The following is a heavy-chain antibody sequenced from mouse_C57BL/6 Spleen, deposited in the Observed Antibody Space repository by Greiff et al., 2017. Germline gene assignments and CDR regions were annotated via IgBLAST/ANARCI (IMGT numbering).Heavy chain of an antibody. CDR2: INYDGSST. D-gene: IGHD2-1*01. CDR3: AREEGMIYYGYWYFDV. J-gene: IGHJ1*03. CDR1: GFTFSDYY. V-gene: IGHV5-16*01. Sequence: EVQVVESEGGLVQPGSSMKLSCTASGFTFSDYYMAWVRQVPEKGLEWVANINYDGSSTYYLDSLKSRFIISRDNAKNILYLQMSSLKSEDTATYYCAREEGMIYYGYWYFDVWGTGTTVTVSS.